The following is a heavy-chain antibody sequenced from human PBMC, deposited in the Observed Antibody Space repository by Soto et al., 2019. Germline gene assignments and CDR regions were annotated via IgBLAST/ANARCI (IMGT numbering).Heavy chain of an antibody. D-gene: IGHD6-13*01. CDR3: DRERPDGSRLGP. CDR2: IYYSGST. J-gene: IGHJ5*02. CDR1: GGSISSGDYY. V-gene: IGHV4-30-4*01. Sequence: QVQLQESGPGLVKPSQTLSLTCTVSGGSISSGDYYWSWIRQPPGKGLEWIGYIYYSGSTYYNPSLXSXXTISVDTAKNQFSLKLSSVTAADTAVYYCDRERPDGSRLGPWGQGTLVTVSS.